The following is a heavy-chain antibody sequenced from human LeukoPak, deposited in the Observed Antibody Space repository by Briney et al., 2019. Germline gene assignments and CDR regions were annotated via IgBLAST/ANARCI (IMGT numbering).Heavy chain of an antibody. CDR1: GGSISGYY. J-gene: IGHJ4*02. CDR2: IYHSGST. Sequence: SETLSLTCTVSGGSISGYYWGWIRQPPGKGLEWIGNIYHSGSTYYNPSLKSRVTISVDTSKNQFSLKMSSVTAADTAVYYCARQGGSYYGYWGQGTLVTVSS. V-gene: IGHV4-38-2*02. D-gene: IGHD1-26*01. CDR3: ARQGGSYYGY.